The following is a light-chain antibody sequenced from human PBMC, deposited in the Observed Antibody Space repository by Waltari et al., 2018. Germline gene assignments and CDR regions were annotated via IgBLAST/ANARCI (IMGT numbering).Light chain of an antibody. CDR3: QKYVNLPAT. Sequence: EIVLTQSPVTLSLSPGERATLSCRASQSVGRYLAWYQQKPGQAPRLLIYDASTRATGIPDRFSDSRSGTDISLTISRLEAEDFAVYYCQKYVNLPATFGQGTKVEIK. V-gene: IGKV3-20*01. CDR2: DAS. CDR1: QSVGRY. J-gene: IGKJ1*01.